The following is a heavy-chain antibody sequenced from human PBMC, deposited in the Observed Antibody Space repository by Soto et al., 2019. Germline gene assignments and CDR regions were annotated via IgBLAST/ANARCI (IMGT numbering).Heavy chain of an antibody. J-gene: IGHJ5*02. CDR2: ISSGAAYI. D-gene: IGHD1-26*01. CDR3: TRDEGGSYDSWFHP. CDR1: TFSMYS. Sequence: EVQVVESGGGLVKPGGSLTLSCNFTFSMYSMNWVRHAPGKGLEWVASISSGAAYIKYADSVQGRFTISRDNAKNSVSLQMSSLRVEDTAVYFCTRDEGGSYDSWFHPWGQGTQVTVSA. V-gene: IGHV3-21*01.